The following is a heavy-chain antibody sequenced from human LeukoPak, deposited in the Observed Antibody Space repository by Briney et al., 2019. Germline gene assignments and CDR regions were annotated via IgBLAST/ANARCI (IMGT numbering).Heavy chain of an antibody. CDR2: ISSSSSYI. Sequence: GGSLRLSCAASGFTFSSYSMNWVRQAPGKGLEWVSSISSSSSYIYYADSVKGRFTISRDNAKSSLYLQMNSLRAEDTAVYYCARGKNPMTTVTTVDYWGQGTLVTVSS. CDR1: GFTFSSYS. D-gene: IGHD4-17*01. V-gene: IGHV3-21*01. CDR3: ARGKNPMTTVTTVDY. J-gene: IGHJ4*02.